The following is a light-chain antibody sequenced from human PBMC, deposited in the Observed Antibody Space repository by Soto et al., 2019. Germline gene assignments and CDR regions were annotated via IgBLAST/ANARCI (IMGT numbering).Light chain of an antibody. CDR2: DAS. V-gene: IGKV1-5*01. Sequence: DIQMTQSPSTLSASVGDRVTITCRASQSISSWLAWYQQKPGKAPKFLIYDASALESGVPSRFSGSGSGTEFTLTISSLQPDDFATYYCQQYYKWPPFTFGPGTKVDI. CDR3: QQYYKWPPFT. CDR1: QSISSW. J-gene: IGKJ3*01.